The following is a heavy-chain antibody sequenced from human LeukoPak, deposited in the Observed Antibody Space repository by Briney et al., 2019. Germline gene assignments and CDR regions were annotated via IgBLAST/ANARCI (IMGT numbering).Heavy chain of an antibody. V-gene: IGHV3-30*18. CDR1: GFTFSSYG. J-gene: IGHJ6*02. D-gene: IGHD3-10*01. CDR3: AKDFVRGVIINGMDV. Sequence: GGSLRLSCAASGFTFSSYGMHWVRQAPGKGLEWVAVISYDGSNKYYADSVKGRFTISRDNSENTLYLQMNSLRAEDTAVYYCAKDFVRGVIINGMDVWGQGTTVTVSS. CDR2: ISYDGSNK.